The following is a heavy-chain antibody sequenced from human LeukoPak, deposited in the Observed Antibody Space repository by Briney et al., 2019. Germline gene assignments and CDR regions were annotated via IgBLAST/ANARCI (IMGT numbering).Heavy chain of an antibody. CDR2: INPNSGGT. J-gene: IGHJ4*02. CDR1: VYTFTVHY. CDR3: ARGGTMIVVDLDY. Sequence: ASVKVSCKASVYTFTVHYMHWARQAPGQGLEWMGWINPNSGGTNYAQKFQGRVTMTRDTTISTAYMELSRLRSDDTALYYCARGGTMIVVDLDYWGQGTLVTVSS. V-gene: IGHV1-2*02. D-gene: IGHD3-22*01.